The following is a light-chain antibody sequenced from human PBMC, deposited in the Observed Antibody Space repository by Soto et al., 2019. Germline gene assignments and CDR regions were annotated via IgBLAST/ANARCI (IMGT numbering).Light chain of an antibody. J-gene: IGKJ5*01. V-gene: IGKV3-11*01. CDR1: QSVRTY. CDR3: QQRNTWPPIT. CDR2: EAS. Sequence: EIVLTQSPVTLSLSPGERATLSCRSSQSVRTYLALYQVKPGQAPRLLIYEASRRASGVPARFSGSGSGTDFTLTISSLEPEDFALYFCQQRNTWPPITFGQGPRLEIK.